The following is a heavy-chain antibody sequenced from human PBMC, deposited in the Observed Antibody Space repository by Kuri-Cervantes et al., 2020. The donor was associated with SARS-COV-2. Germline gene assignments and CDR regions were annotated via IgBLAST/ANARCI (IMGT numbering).Heavy chain of an antibody. Sequence: GESLKISCAASGFTSSSYWMHWVRQAPGKGLVWVSRINSDGSSTSYADSVKGRFTISRDNAKNTLYLEMDGLRPEDTAVYYCARDMTFDEYGDYFYYYMVVWGKGTTVTVSS. CDR3: ARDMTFDEYGDYFYYYMVV. J-gene: IGHJ6*03. CDR1: GFTSSSYW. V-gene: IGHV3-74*01. D-gene: IGHD3-16*01. CDR2: INSDGSST.